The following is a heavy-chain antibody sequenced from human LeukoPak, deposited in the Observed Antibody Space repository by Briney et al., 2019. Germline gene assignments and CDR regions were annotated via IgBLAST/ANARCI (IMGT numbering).Heavy chain of an antibody. CDR1: GFTFSDYY. V-gene: IGHV3-11*06. J-gene: IGHJ4*02. D-gene: IGHD3-9*01. CDR2: ISSSSSYT. Sequence: GGSLRLSCAASGFTFSDYYMSWIRQAPGKGLEWVSYISSSSSYTNYADSVKGRFTISRDNAKNSLYLQMNSLRAEDTAVYYCARAPYYDILTGSHFDHWGQGTLVTVSS. CDR3: ARAPYYDILTGSHFDH.